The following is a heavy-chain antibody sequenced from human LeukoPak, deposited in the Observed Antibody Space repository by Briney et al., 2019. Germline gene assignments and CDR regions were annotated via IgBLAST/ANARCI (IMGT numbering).Heavy chain of an antibody. CDR1: GFTVTSSY. D-gene: IGHD6-13*01. V-gene: IGHV3-66*02. CDR3: ARQAAAATPFHY. CDR2: IYSGGAT. J-gene: IGHJ4*02. Sequence: GGSLRLSCAASGFTVTSSYMSWFRQAPGKGLEWVSIIYSGGATYYAASVKGRFAISRDNSKNTLHLQMNGLRPEDTAMYYCARQAAAATPFHYWGQGSLVTVSS.